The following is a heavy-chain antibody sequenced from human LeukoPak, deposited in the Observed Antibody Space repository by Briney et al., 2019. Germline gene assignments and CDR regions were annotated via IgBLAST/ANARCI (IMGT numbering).Heavy chain of an antibody. J-gene: IGHJ4*02. CDR1: GGSISSSSYY. CDR2: IYYSGST. CDR3: ARLLLRYWEGATHHFDY. V-gene: IGHV4-39*01. D-gene: IGHD1-26*01. Sequence: NPSETLSLTCTVSGGSISSSSYYWGWIRQPPGKGLEWIGSIYYSGSTYYNPSLKSRVTISVDTSKNQFSLKLSSVTAADTAVYYCARLLLRYWEGATHHFDYWGQGTLVTVSS.